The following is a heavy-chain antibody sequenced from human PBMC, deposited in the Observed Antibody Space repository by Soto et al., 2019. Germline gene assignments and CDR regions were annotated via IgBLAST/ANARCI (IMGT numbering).Heavy chain of an antibody. CDR3: ATGPSGDKVDS. Sequence: SETLSLTCAVYGGSFSGYYWTWIRQPPGTGLEWIGEINHSGSTNYSPSLKSRVTISVDTSKNQFSLKLTSVTAADTAVYYCATGPSGDKVDSWGQGILVTVSS. CDR1: GGSFSGYY. J-gene: IGHJ4*02. CDR2: INHSGST. D-gene: IGHD7-27*01. V-gene: IGHV4-34*01.